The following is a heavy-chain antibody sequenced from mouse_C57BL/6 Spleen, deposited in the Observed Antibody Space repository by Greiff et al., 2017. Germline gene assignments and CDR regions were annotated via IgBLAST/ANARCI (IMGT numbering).Heavy chain of an antibody. CDR2: IYPRDGST. D-gene: IGHD2-3*01. CDR3: ASDGYGYFDV. V-gene: IGHV1-78*01. Sequence: VKVVESDAELVKPGASVKISCKVSGYTFTDHTIHWMKQRPEQGLEWIGYIYPRDGSTKYNEKFKGKATLAADKSSSTAYMQLNSLTSEASAVYFCASDGYGYFDVWGTGTTVTVSS. J-gene: IGHJ1*03. CDR1: GYTFTDHT.